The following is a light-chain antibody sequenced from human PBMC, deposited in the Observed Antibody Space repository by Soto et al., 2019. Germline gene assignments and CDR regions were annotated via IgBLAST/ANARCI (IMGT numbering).Light chain of an antibody. CDR1: QSLVHSDGNTY. CDR3: QQSYSTPRT. Sequence: DIVMTQTPLSSPVTLGQPASISCRSSQSLVHSDGNTYLSWFHQRPGQPPRLLIYQVSNRFSGVPDRFSGSGAATDFTLTISSLQPEDFATYYCQQSYSTPRTFGQGTKVDIK. V-gene: IGKV2-24*01. J-gene: IGKJ1*01. CDR2: QVS.